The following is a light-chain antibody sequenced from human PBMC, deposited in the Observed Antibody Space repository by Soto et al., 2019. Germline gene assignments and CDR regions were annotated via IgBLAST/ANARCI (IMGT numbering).Light chain of an antibody. V-gene: IGKV1-12*01. CDR2: AAS. J-gene: IGKJ5*01. CDR3: QQANSFSIT. CDR1: QGISSW. Sequence: DIQMTQSPSSVSASVGDRVTITCRASQGISSWLVWYQQKPGKAPKLLIYAASTLQTGVPSRFSGSGFGTDFTLTISSLQPEDFATYYCQQANSFSITFGQGTRLEIK.